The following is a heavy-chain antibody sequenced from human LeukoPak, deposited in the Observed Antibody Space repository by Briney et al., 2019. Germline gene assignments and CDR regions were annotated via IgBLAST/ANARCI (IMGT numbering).Heavy chain of an antibody. J-gene: IGHJ6*04. CDR3: AELGIAMIGGV. CDR1: GFTVSSNY. V-gene: IGHV3-11*04. D-gene: IGHD3-10*02. CDR2: ISSSGSTI. Sequence: PGGSLRLSCAASGFTVSSNYMSWVRQAPGKGLEWVSYISSSGSTIYYADSVKGRFTISRDNAKNSLYLQMNSLRAEDTAVYYCAELGIAMIGGVWGKGTTVTISS.